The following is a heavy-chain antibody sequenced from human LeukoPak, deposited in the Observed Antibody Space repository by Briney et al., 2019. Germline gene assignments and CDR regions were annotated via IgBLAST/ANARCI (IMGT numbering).Heavy chain of an antibody. CDR3: ARDQNPLALVGARLGDAFDI. D-gene: IGHD1-26*01. CDR2: ISAYNGNT. CDR1: GYTFTSYG. Sequence: GASVKVSCKASGYTFTSYGISWVRQAPGQGLEWMGWISAYNGNTNYAQKLQGRVTMTTDTSTSTAYMELRSLRSDDTAVYYCARDQNPLALVGARLGDAFDIWGQGTMVTVSS. V-gene: IGHV1-18*01. J-gene: IGHJ3*02.